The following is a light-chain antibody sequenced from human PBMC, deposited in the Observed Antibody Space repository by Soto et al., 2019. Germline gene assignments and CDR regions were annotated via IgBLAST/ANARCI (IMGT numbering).Light chain of an antibody. Sequence: DIVMTQSPDSLAVSLGERATVDCKSSQSVFSNSNNKNYLAWYQQKPGQPPKLLIYWASTRESGVPDRFSGSGSGAEFTLTISSLQAEDVAVYYCQQYFSTPPTFGQGTKVEIK. CDR2: WAS. CDR1: QSVFSNSNNKNY. V-gene: IGKV4-1*01. CDR3: QQYFSTPPT. J-gene: IGKJ1*01.